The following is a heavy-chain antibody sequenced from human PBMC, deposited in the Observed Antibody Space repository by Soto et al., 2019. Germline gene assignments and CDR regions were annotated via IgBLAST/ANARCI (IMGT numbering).Heavy chain of an antibody. Sequence: HPGGSLRLSCAASGFTFSTYSMNWVRQAPGKGLEWVSYISSSSSTIFYTDSVKGRFTVSRDNAKNSLYLQMNSLRAEDTAVYYSARPTYYYDSSGPPAYWGKGTLVTVSS. CDR1: GFTFSTYS. V-gene: IGHV3-48*01. D-gene: IGHD3-22*01. CDR3: ARPTYYYDSSGPPAY. CDR2: ISSSSSTI. J-gene: IGHJ4*02.